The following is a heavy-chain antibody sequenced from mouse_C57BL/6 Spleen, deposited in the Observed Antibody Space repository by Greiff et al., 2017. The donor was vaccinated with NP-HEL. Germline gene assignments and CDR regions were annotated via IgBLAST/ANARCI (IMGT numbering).Heavy chain of an antibody. CDR2: ISDGGSYT. V-gene: IGHV5-4*01. CDR1: GFTFSSYA. CDR3: ARDRYYYGSSDYFDY. D-gene: IGHD1-1*01. Sequence: VQLKESGGGLVKPGGSLKLSCAASGFTFSSYAMSWVRQTPEKRLEWVATISDGGSYTYYPDNVKGRFTISRDNAKNNLYLQMSHLKSEDTAMYYCARDRYYYGSSDYFDYWGQGTSVTVSS. J-gene: IGHJ4*01.